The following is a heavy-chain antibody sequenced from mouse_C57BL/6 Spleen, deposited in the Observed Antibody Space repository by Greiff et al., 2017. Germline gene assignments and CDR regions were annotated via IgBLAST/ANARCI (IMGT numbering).Heavy chain of an antibody. J-gene: IGHJ1*03. Sequence: EVQLVESGGGLVQPGGSMKLSCVASGFTFSNYWMNWVRQSPEKGLEWVAQIRLKSDNYATHYAESVKGRFTISRDDSKSSVYLQMNNLRAEDTGIYYCTGRYSNYDWYFDVWGTGTTVTVSS. CDR2: IRLKSDNYAT. CDR3: TGRYSNYDWYFDV. D-gene: IGHD2-5*01. V-gene: IGHV6-3*01. CDR1: GFTFSNYW.